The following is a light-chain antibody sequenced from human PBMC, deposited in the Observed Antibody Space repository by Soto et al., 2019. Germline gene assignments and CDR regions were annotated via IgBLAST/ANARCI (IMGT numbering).Light chain of an antibody. CDR3: QHYVNWPLT. J-gene: IGKJ4*01. Sequence: EIVMTQSPVTLSVSPGERATLSCRASQSVRSNVAWYQQKPGQAPNLLIYDTSIRATGVPARFSGSRSWAEFTLTISSLQSEDFAVYYCQHYVNWPLTFGGGTKVDIK. V-gene: IGKV3-15*01. CDR2: DTS. CDR1: QSVRSN.